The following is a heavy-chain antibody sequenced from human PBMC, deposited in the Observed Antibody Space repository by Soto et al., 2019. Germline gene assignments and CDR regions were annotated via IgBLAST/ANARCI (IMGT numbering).Heavy chain of an antibody. J-gene: IGHJ4*02. CDR2: IYYSGST. D-gene: IGHD2-2*01. CDR3: ARPSGYCSSTSCLYYFDY. Sequence: QLQLQESGPGLVKPSETLSLTCTVSGGSISSSSYYWGWIRQPPGKGLEWIGSIYYSGSTYYNPPLKSRVTISVDTSKNQFSLKLSSVTAADTAVYYCARPSGYCSSTSCLYYFDYWGQGTLVTVSS. CDR1: GGSISSSSYY. V-gene: IGHV4-39*01.